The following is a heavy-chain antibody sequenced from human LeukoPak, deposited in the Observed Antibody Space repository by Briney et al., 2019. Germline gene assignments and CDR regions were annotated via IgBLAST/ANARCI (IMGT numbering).Heavy chain of an antibody. CDR3: AREFAGYLDY. CDR1: GGSISSGGYS. D-gene: IGHD3-9*01. CDR2: IYHSGST. J-gene: IGHJ4*02. Sequence: SETLSLTCAVSGGSISSGGYSWSWIRQPPGKGLEWIGYIYHSGSTYYNPSLKSQVTISVDRSKNQFSLKLSSVTAADTAVYYCAREFAGYLDYWGQGTLVTVSS. V-gene: IGHV4-30-2*01.